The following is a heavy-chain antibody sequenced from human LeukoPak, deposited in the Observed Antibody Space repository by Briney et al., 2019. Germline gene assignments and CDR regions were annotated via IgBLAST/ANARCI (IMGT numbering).Heavy chain of an antibody. CDR1: GYTFTGYY. CDR2: INPNSGGT. D-gene: IGHD1-26*01. J-gene: IGHJ4*02. V-gene: IGHV1-2*02. CDR3: VVLGADPSGILDY. Sequence: ASVKVSCKASGYTFTGYYMHWVRQAPGQGLEWMGWINPNSGGTNYAQKFQGRVTMTRDMSISTAYMELSRLRSDDTAVYYCVVLGADPSGILDYWGQGTLVTVSS.